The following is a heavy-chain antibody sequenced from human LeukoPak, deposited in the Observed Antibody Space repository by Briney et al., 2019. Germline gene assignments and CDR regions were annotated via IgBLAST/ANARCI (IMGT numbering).Heavy chain of an antibody. CDR3: ARERYNCTTTSCYPVGWFDP. Sequence: SETLSLTCTVSGGSISPYYWSWVRQPPGKGLEWIGSIYYSGSTNCNPSLKSRVTISVDTSNNQFSLKLTSVTAADTAVYYCARERYNCTTTSCYPVGWFDPWGQGTLVTVSS. V-gene: IGHV4-59*01. CDR2: IYYSGST. J-gene: IGHJ5*02. D-gene: IGHD2-2*01. CDR1: GGSISPYY.